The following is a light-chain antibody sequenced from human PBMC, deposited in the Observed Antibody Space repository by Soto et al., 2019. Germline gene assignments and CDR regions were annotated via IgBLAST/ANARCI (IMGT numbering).Light chain of an antibody. Sequence: DIQMTQSPSSLSASVGDRVTITCRASQSISGWLAWYQQKPGEAPKLLIYDASTLEGGVPSRFSGSGSETQFTLTISSLQPEDFATYYCQQHYTYTWTFGQGTKVDIK. J-gene: IGKJ1*01. V-gene: IGKV1-5*01. CDR2: DAS. CDR3: QQHYTYTWT. CDR1: QSISGW.